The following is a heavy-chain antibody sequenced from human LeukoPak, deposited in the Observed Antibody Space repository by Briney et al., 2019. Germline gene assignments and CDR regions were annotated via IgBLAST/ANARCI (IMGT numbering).Heavy chain of an antibody. CDR2: INYSGST. D-gene: IGHD6-13*01. CDR1: GGSINRYY. CDR3: ARAGVAAAGTFAY. J-gene: IGHJ4*02. Sequence: SETLSLTCTVSGGSINRYYWSWIRQPPGKGLEWIGYINYSGSTNYNPSLKSRVTISVDTSKNQFSLKLSSVTAADTAVYYCARAGVAAAGTFAYWGQGTLVTASS. V-gene: IGHV4-59*08.